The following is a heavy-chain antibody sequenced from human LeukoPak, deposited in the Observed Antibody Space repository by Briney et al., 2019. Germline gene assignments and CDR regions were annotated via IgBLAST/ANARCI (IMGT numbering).Heavy chain of an antibody. CDR1: GFTFSDDY. Sequence: GGSLRLSCAASGFTFSDDYMSWIRQAPGKGLEWVSYISSSGSTIYYADSVKGRFTISRDNAKNSLYLQMNSLRAEDTAVYYCARDRAVVVVPAAILPQNASTDNWFDPWGQGTLVTVPS. V-gene: IGHV3-11*01. J-gene: IGHJ5*02. D-gene: IGHD2-2*01. CDR2: ISSSGSTI. CDR3: ARDRAVVVVPAAILPQNASTDNWFDP.